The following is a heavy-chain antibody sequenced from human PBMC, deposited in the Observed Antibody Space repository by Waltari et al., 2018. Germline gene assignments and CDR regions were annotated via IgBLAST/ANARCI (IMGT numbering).Heavy chain of an antibody. J-gene: IGHJ4*02. V-gene: IGHV3-49*04. CDR3: TTQNTFWSWSY. D-gene: IGHD3-3*01. CDR2: IRSKAYGGTP. Sequence: EVQLVESGGGLTQPGRSLRPSCTTSGLVFSSFSISWVRQAPGKGLEWVGFIRSKAYGGTPKYAASVRDRFTMSRDDSKSIAYLEMNSLKTEDTAMYFCTTQNTFWSWSYWGRGTLVTVSS. CDR1: GLVFSSFS.